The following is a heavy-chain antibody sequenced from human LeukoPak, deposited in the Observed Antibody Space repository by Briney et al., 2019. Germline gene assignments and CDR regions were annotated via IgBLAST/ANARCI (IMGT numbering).Heavy chain of an antibody. J-gene: IGHJ6*02. CDR2: IISSSSYI. D-gene: IGHD6-13*01. Sequence: PGGSLRLSSAASGFTFSSYSMNWVRQAPGKGLEWVSSIISSSSYIYYADSVKGRFTISRDNAKNSLYLQMNSLRAEDTAVYYCARDDEVSSRVVLYYGMDVWGQGTTVTVSS. CDR1: GFTFSSYS. CDR3: ARDDEVSSRVVLYYGMDV. V-gene: IGHV3-21*01.